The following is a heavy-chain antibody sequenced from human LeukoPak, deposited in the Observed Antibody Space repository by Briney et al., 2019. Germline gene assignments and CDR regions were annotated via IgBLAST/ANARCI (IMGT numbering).Heavy chain of an antibody. CDR1: GYSFTSYW. Sequence: GESLKISCKGSGYSFTSYWIGWVRQMPGKGLEWMGIIYPGDSDTRYSPSFQGQVTTSADKSISTAYLQWSSLKASDTAMYYCARGPPPYYYDSSGYSRAFDIWGQGTMVTVSS. J-gene: IGHJ3*02. D-gene: IGHD3-22*01. CDR2: IYPGDSDT. CDR3: ARGPPPYYYDSSGYSRAFDI. V-gene: IGHV5-51*01.